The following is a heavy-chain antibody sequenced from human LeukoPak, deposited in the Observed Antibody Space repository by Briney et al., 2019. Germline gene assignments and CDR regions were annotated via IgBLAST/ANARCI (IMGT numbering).Heavy chain of an antibody. V-gene: IGHV1-18*01. CDR3: ARDLEAPVAGTFGY. D-gene: IGHD6-19*01. J-gene: IGHJ4*02. CDR1: GYTFTSYG. Sequence: ASVTVSCKASGYTFTSYGISWVRQAPGQGLEWMGWISAYNGNTNYAQKLQGRVTMTTDTSTSTAYMELRSLRSDDTAVYYCARDLEAPVAGTFGYWGQGTLVTVSS. CDR2: ISAYNGNT.